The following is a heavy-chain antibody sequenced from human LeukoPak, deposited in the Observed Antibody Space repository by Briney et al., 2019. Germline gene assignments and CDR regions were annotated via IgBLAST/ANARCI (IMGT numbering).Heavy chain of an antibody. V-gene: IGHV3-23*01. CDR2: IRGSGGST. J-gene: IGHJ4*02. CDR3: AKSLDIYCSSTSCYYFDY. CDR1: GFTFSSYA. D-gene: IGHD2-2*01. Sequence: GGSLRLSCAASGFTFSSYAMSWVRQAPGKGLEWVSAIRGSGGSTYYADSVKGRFTISRDNSKNTLYLQMNSLRAEDTAVYYCAKSLDIYCSSTSCYYFDYWGQGTLVTVSS.